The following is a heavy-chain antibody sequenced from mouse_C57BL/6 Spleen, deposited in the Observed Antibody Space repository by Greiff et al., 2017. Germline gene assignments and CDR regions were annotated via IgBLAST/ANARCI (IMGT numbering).Heavy chain of an antibody. CDR3: TTRDYGAYAMDY. Sequence: EVQLQQSGAELVRPGASVKLSCTASGFNIKDDYMHWVKQRPEQGLEWIGWIDPENGDTEYASKFQGKATITADTSSNTAYLQLSSLTSEDTAVYYGTTRDYGAYAMDYWGQGTSVTVSS. CDR2: IDPENGDT. V-gene: IGHV14-4*01. J-gene: IGHJ4*01. D-gene: IGHD2-4*01. CDR1: GFNIKDDY.